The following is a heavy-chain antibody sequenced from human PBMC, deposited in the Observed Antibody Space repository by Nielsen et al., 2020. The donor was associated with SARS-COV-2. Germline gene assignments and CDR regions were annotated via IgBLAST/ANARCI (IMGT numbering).Heavy chain of an antibody. V-gene: IGHV3-53*05. CDR3: TKVLFSSSWQAPFDS. CDR2: IYSDGST. CDR1: GFTVSRYN. J-gene: IGHJ4*02. D-gene: IGHD6-13*01. Sequence: GESLKISCAAPGFTVSRYNMNWVRQAPGEGLEWVSIIYSDGSTYYSDSVKGRFTISRDNSKNTVYLQMNSLRPEDTAVYYCTKVLFSSSWQAPFDSWGQGTLVTVSS.